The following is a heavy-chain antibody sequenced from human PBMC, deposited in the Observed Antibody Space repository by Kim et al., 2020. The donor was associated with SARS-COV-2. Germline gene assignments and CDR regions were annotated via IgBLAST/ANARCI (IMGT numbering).Heavy chain of an antibody. CDR2: ISSSGSTI. CDR1: GFTFSSYE. D-gene: IGHD6-13*01. CDR3: ARGMVAAAGYYYYGMDV. V-gene: IGHV3-48*03. Sequence: GVSLRLSCAASGFTFSSYEMNWVRQAPGKGLEWVSYISSSGSTIYYADSVKGRFTISRDNAKNSLYLQMNSLRAEDTAVYYCARGMVAAAGYYYYGMDVWGQGTTVTVSS. J-gene: IGHJ6*02.